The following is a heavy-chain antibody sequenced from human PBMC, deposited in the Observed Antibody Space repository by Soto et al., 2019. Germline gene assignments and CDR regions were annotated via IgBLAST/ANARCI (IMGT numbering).Heavy chain of an antibody. J-gene: IGHJ4*02. D-gene: IGHD1-1*01. CDR2: IFHSGTT. CDR3: ARQLERGDVPEGFDY. V-gene: IGHV4-4*02. CDR1: GDSISSSHW. Sequence: QVQLQESGPGLVKPSGTLSLTCAVSGDSISSSHWWSWVRQPPGKGLEWIGEIFHSGTTHYNPSLKSRVTMSVDKSKNQFSLNLSSVTAADTAVYYCARQLERGDVPEGFDYWGQGTLATVSS.